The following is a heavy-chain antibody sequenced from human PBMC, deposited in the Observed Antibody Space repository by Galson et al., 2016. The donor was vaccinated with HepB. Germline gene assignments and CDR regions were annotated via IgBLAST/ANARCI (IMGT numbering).Heavy chain of an antibody. V-gene: IGHV4-31*03. D-gene: IGHD4-17*01. CDR2: VFYSGST. Sequence: TLSLTCTVSGGSITSGGHYWSWIRQHPGKGLEWIGYVFYSGSTYYNPSLKSRVTISIVTSKNQFSLRPSSVTAADTAAYYCARASVRSPRNTETAFARGYNWLDPWGQGTLVAVSS. CDR1: GGSITSGGHY. CDR3: ARASVRSPRNTETAFARGYNWLDP. J-gene: IGHJ5*02.